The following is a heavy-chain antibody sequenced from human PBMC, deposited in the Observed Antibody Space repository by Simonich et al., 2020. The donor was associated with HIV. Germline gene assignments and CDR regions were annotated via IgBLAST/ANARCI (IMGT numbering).Heavy chain of an antibody. CDR2: INHSRST. D-gene: IGHD6-13*01. CDR3: ARLTAGGLGEYFQH. J-gene: IGHJ1*01. CDR1: GGSFSGYY. Sequence: QVQLQQWGAGLLKPSETLSLTCAVYGGSFSGYYWSWFRQPPGKGLEWIGEINHSRSTNNNPSLKSRVTISVDTSKNQFSLKLSSVTAADTAVYYCARLTAGGLGEYFQHWGQGTLVTVSS. V-gene: IGHV4-34*01.